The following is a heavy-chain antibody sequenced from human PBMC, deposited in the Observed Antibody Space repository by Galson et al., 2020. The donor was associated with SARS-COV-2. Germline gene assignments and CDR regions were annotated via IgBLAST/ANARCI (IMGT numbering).Heavy chain of an antibody. CDR3: ARDQRRITIFGVVIPGTGWFDP. CDR1: GGSVSSGSYY. V-gene: IGHV4-61*01. CDR2: IYYSGST. J-gene: IGHJ5*02. D-gene: IGHD3-3*01. Sequence: SETLSLACTVSGGSVSSGSYYWSWIRQPPGKGLEWIGYIYYSGSTNYNPSLKSRVTISVDTSKNQFSLKLSSVTAADTAVYYCARDQRRITIFGVVIPGTGWFDPWGQGTLVTVSS.